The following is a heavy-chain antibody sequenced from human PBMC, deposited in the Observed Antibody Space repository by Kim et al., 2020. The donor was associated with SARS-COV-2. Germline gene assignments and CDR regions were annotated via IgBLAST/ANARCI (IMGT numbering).Heavy chain of an antibody. CDR2: VSDDGKTE. V-gene: IGHV3-30*18. Sequence: GGSLRLSCAASGWTCSNYGMHWVRQAPGKGLEWVTVVSDDGKTEYYRDSVKGRFTISRDNSENTLYLQMNSLRPDDTALYYCTKEPLMDASDWYFIHWGQGTLVSVSS. J-gene: IGHJ4*02. D-gene: IGHD6-19*01. CDR3: TKEPLMDASDWYFIH. CDR1: GWTCSNYG.